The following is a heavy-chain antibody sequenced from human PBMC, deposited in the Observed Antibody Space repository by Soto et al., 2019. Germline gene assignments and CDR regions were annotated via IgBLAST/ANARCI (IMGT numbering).Heavy chain of an antibody. CDR1: GFTFGSRA. CDR3: ARGSTDSYPGSRIFDF. J-gene: IGHJ4*02. Sequence: GGSLRLSCAASGFTFGSRAMSWVRQAPGEGLQWVSTITDTGGDAKYADSVRGRFVISRDNSKKTLYLQMTSLTAEDSAMYFCARGSTDSYPGSRIFDFWGRGTLVTVSS. CDR2: ITDTGGDA. V-gene: IGHV3-23*01. D-gene: IGHD3-10*01.